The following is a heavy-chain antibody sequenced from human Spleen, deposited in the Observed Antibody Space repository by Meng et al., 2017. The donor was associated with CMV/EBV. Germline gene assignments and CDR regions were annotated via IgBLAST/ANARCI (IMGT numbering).Heavy chain of an antibody. Sequence: FNFDDYAMYWVRQAPGKGLEWVSLISWDGGSTFYADSVKGRFTISRDNSKNSLYLQMNSLRAEDTALYYCAKGELGSSGWLAPYFGYWGQGTLVTVSS. CDR1: FNFDDYA. CDR3: AKGELGSSGWLAPYFGY. V-gene: IGHV3-43D*03. D-gene: IGHD6-19*01. J-gene: IGHJ4*02. CDR2: ISWDGGST.